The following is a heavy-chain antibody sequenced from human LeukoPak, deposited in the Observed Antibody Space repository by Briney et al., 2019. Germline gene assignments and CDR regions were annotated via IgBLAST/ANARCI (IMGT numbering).Heavy chain of an antibody. CDR3: AKFSYGDYVA. V-gene: IGHV3-30*02. CDR1: GFTFTTYA. CDR2: IRHDESNK. Sequence: GGSLRLSCAASGFTFTTYAMSWVRQAPGKGLEWVAFIRHDESNKYYADSVKGRFTISRDNSKNTLSLQMNSLRPDDTAVYCCAKFSYGDYVAWGQGTLVIVSS. J-gene: IGHJ5*02. D-gene: IGHD4-17*01.